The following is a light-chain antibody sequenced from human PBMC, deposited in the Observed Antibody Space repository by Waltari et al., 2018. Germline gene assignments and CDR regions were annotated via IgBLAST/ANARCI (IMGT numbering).Light chain of an antibody. V-gene: IGLV1-47*01. CDR3: AGWDDSLTGVV. CDR1: SSNIGTPY. Sequence: QSVLPQPPSLSGTPGQRVTISCSGSSSNIGTPYVFWYQQFPGRAPKLLIYLDDHRPSGVPDRFSASKSGSSASLTISGLRPEDEADYHCAGWDDSLTGVVFGGGTKLTV. CDR2: LDD. J-gene: IGLJ2*01.